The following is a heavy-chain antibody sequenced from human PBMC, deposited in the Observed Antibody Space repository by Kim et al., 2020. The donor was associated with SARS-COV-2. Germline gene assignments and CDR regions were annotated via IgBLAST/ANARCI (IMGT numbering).Heavy chain of an antibody. CDR2: ISSSGGNT. CDR1: GFTFSSYA. J-gene: IGHJ4*02. Sequence: GGSLRLSCAASGFTFSSYAMSWVRQAPGKGLEWVSAISSSGGNTYYADSVRGRFTISRDNSQNTLYLQMTSLSAADTAVYYCAKDLTQPSTYYSPFTYWGQGTLVTVSS. CDR3: AKDLTQPSTYYSPFTY. V-gene: IGHV3-23*01. D-gene: IGHD3-10*01.